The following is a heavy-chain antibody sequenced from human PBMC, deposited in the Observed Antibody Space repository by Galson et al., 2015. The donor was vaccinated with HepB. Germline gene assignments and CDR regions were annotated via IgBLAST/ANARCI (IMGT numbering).Heavy chain of an antibody. CDR3: ARDVVDDIDNDDYSSAAGY. CDR1: GFSFNTFV. Sequence: SLRLSCAASGFSFNTFVMHWVCQAPGRGLEWVAPIWSDGSSPYYGDSVRGRFTISRNNSKNMLYLQMNNLRVADTAIYYCARDVVDDIDNDDYSSAAGYWGQGTLVTVSS. D-gene: IGHD4-17*01. J-gene: IGHJ4*02. CDR2: IWSDGSSP. V-gene: IGHV3-33*01.